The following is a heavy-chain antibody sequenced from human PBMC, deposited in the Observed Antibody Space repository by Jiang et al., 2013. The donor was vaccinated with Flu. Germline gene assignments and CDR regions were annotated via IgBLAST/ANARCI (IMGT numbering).Heavy chain of an antibody. J-gene: IGHJ4*02. CDR2: ISSNNTYI. CDR3: VRDPRFYDISTGYWDFYFDY. CDR1: GFTFSSSS. D-gene: IGHD3-9*01. Sequence: GLVXPGGSLRLSCAASGFTFSSSSMNWVRQAPGKGLEWVSSISSNNTYIYYADSVKGRFTISRDNAKNSLYLQMNSLRAEDTAVYYCVRDPRFYDISTGYWDFYFDYWGQGTLVTVSS. V-gene: IGHV3-21*01.